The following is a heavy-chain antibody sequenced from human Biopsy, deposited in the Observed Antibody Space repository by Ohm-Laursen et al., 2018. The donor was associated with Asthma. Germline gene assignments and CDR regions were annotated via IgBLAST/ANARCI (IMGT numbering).Heavy chain of an antibody. Sequence: SVKVSCKASAYTLIGYHLHWVRQAPGEGLEWMGRINPNGGATIYAQKFQGRVTMTRDTSISTAYMELSRLTSDDTAVYYCARVQKSPGDRWFDPWGQGALVTVSS. V-gene: IGHV1-2*06. CDR1: AYTLIGYH. CDR3: ARVQKSPGDRWFDP. CDR2: INPNGGAT. J-gene: IGHJ5*02. D-gene: IGHD7-27*01.